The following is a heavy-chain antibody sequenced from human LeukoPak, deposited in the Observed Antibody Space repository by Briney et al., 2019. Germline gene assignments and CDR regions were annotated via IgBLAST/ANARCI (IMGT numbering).Heavy chain of an antibody. V-gene: IGHV4-59*01. CDR3: ARTSPGVWSGYHNAYYFDY. Sequence: SETLSLTCTVSGGSISSYYWSWIRRPPGKGLEWIGYIYYSGSTNYNPSLKSRVTISVDTSKNQFSLKLSSVTAADTAVYYCARTSPGVWSGYHNAYYFDYWGQGTLVTVSS. CDR1: GGSISSYY. CDR2: IYYSGST. D-gene: IGHD3-3*01. J-gene: IGHJ4*02.